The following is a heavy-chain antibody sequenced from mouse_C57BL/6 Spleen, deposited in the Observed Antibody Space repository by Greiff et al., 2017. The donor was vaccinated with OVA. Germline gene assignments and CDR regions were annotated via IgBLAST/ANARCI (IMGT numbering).Heavy chain of an antibody. CDR2: ISSGSSTI. Sequence: VQLQQSGGGLVKPGGSLKLSCAASGFTFSDYGMHWVRQAPEKGLEWVAYISSGSSTIYYADTVKGRFTISRDNAKNTLFLQMTSLRSEDTSMYYCARRLLHYFDYWGQGTTLTVSS. CDR1: GFTFSDYG. D-gene: IGHD1-1*01. J-gene: IGHJ2*01. V-gene: IGHV5-17*01. CDR3: ARRLLHYFDY.